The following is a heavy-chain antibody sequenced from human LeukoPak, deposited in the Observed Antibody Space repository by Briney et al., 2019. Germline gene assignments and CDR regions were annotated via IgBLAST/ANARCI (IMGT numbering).Heavy chain of an antibody. D-gene: IGHD3-10*01. CDR2: VYYDGSDK. J-gene: IGHJ5*02. CDR1: AFTCSNYG. V-gene: IGHV3-30*02. Sequence: PGGSLRLSCAASAFTCSNYGMHWVRQAPGKGLEWVALVYYDGSDKYYADSVMGRFTISRDNSKNTLYLQMNSLRAEDTALYYCAKDTIGSGSYYLFDPWGQGTLVTVSS. CDR3: AKDTIGSGSYYLFDP.